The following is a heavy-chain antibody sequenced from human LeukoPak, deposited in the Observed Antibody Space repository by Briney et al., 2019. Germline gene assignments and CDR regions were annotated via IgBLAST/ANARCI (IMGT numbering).Heavy chain of an antibody. CDR1: GFTVSSNY. CDR3: ARGSWYYDSSGNDGALDY. D-gene: IGHD3-22*01. Sequence: GGSLRLSCAASGFTVSSNYMSWVPQAPGKGLEWVSVIYSGSSTYYADSVKGSFTISRDNSKNTLYLQMNSLRAEDPAVYYCARGSWYYDSSGNDGALDYWGQGTLVTVSS. J-gene: IGHJ4*02. V-gene: IGHV3-66*01. CDR2: IYSGSST.